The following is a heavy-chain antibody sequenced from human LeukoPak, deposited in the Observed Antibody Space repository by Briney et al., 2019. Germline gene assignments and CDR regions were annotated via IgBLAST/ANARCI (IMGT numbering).Heavy chain of an antibody. CDR1: GGSISSSSDY. J-gene: IGHJ4*02. CDR3: VRDSRPALTEGWTPTYFDS. CDR2: VASMFYNGGT. D-gene: IGHD2-15*01. V-gene: IGHV4-39*02. Sequence: KPSETLSLTCTVSGGSISSSSDYWGWIRQPPGKGLEWIGSVASMFYNGGTYYNPSLQSRVSMSVDASKSQVSLKLSSVTAADTAVYYCVRDSRPALTEGWTPTYFDSWGQGTLVTVSS.